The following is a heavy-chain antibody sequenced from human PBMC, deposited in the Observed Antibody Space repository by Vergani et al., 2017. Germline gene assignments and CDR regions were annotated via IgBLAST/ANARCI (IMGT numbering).Heavy chain of an antibody. Sequence: QLQLQESGPGLVKPSETLSLTCTVSGGSISSSSYYWGWIRQPPGKGLEWIGSIYYSGSTYYNPSLKSRVTISVDTSKNQFSLKLSSVTAADTAVYYCAREWGGTLEGDYYYYMDVWGKGTTVTVSS. CDR1: GGSISSSSYY. V-gene: IGHV4-39*07. J-gene: IGHJ6*03. CDR3: AREWGGTLEGDYYYYMDV. CDR2: IYYSGST. D-gene: IGHD1-1*01.